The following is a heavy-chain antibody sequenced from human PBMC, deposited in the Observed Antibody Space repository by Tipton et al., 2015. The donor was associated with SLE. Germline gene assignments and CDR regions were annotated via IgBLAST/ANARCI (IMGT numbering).Heavy chain of an antibody. J-gene: IGHJ4*02. CDR2: INQDGSEK. V-gene: IGHV3-7*01. CDR1: GFTFRTYW. CDR3: AREVGMVVNPHFDY. Sequence: SLRLSCVASGFTFRTYWMSWVRQAPGKGLEWVANINQDGSEKHYVESMKGRFTISRDNAKSSLYLQINSLRVEDTAVYYCAREVGMVVNPHFDYWGQGALVTVSS. D-gene: IGHD3-10*01.